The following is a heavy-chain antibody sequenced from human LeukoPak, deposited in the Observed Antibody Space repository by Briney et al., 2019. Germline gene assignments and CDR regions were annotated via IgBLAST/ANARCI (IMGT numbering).Heavy chain of an antibody. Sequence: GASVKVSCKASGYTFTGYYMHWVRQAPGQGLEWMGWINPNSGGTNHAQKFQGRVTMTRDTSISTAYMELSRLRSDDTAVYYCARGQQLAYYYYYYMDVWGKGTTVAVSS. V-gene: IGHV1-2*02. CDR1: GYTFTGYY. D-gene: IGHD6-13*01. CDR3: ARGQQLAYYYYYYMDV. CDR2: INPNSGGT. J-gene: IGHJ6*03.